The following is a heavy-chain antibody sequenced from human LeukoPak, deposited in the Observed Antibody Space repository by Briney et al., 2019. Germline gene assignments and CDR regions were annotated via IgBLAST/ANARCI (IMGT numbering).Heavy chain of an antibody. CDR1: GGSISSYY. J-gene: IGHJ4*02. V-gene: IGHV4-4*07. D-gene: IGHD3-22*01. CDR2: IYTSGST. Sequence: SETLSLTCTVSGGSISSYYWSWIRQPAGKGLEWIGRIYTSGSTNYNPSLKSRVTMSVDTSKNQFSLKLSSVTAADTAVYYCARGPYYYDSSACFDYWGQGTLVTVSS. CDR3: ARGPYYYDSSACFDY.